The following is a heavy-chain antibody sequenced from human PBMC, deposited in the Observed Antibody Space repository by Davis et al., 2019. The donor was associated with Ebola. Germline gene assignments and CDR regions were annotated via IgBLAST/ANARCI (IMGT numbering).Heavy chain of an antibody. D-gene: IGHD3-22*01. J-gene: IGHJ3*02. V-gene: IGHV4-61*01. CDR2: IYYSGST. CDR3: ARDTPYYYDSSGAFDI. Sequence: PSETLSLTCTVSGGSVSSGSYYWSWIRQPPGKGLEWIGYIYYSGSTNYNPSLKSRVTISVDTSKNQFSLKLSSVTAADTAVYYCARDTPYYYDSSGAFDIWGQGTMVTVSS. CDR1: GGSVSSGSYY.